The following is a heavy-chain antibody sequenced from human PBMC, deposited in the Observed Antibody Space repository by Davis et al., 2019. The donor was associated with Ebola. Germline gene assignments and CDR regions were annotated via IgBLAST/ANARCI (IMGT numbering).Heavy chain of an antibody. CDR2: VYPGDSDT. Sequence: GESLKISCKGSGYSFTSYWISWVRQMPGKGLEWMGIVYPGDSDTRYSPSFQGQVTISADKSISTAYLQWTSLKASDTAMYYCARLESAAKGYYYYYMDVWGKGTTVTVSS. J-gene: IGHJ6*03. D-gene: IGHD2-2*01. V-gene: IGHV5-51*01. CDR1: GYSFTSYW. CDR3: ARLESAAKGYYYYYMDV.